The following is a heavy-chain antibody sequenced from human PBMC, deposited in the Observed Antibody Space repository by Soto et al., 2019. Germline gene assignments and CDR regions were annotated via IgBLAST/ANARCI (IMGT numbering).Heavy chain of an antibody. CDR3: TRDGGGGDRSDY. CDR1: GFAFDYYN. Sequence: EVQLVESGGGLVQRGGSLRLSCEASGFAFDYYNMNWVRQAPGKGLEWLSYISSSSRTIYYADSVKGRFTISRDNAKKSLYLQMYSLRDEDTAVYYCTRDGGGGDRSDYWGQGTLVTVSS. D-gene: IGHD2-21*02. V-gene: IGHV3-48*02. J-gene: IGHJ4*02. CDR2: ISSSSRTI.